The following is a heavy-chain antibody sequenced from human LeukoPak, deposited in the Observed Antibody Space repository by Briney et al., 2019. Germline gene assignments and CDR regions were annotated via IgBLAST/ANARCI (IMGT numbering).Heavy chain of an antibody. J-gene: IGHJ3*02. Sequence: GGSLRLSFAASGFTFSSYGMHWVRQAPGKGLEWVAFIRYDGSNKYYADSVKGRFTISRDNSKNTLYLQMNSLRAEDTAVYYCAKDKSPQYPAYDAFDIWGQGTMVTVSS. CDR2: IRYDGSNK. D-gene: IGHD2/OR15-2a*01. V-gene: IGHV3-30*02. CDR1: GFTFSSYG. CDR3: AKDKSPQYPAYDAFDI.